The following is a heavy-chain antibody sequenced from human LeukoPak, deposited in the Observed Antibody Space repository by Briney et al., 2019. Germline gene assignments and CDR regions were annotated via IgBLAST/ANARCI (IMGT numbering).Heavy chain of an antibody. Sequence: GGSLRLSCAASGFTFSSYSMNWVRQAPGKGLEWVSSISSSSSYIYYADSVKGRFTISRDNAKNSLYRQMNSLRAEDTAVYYCARNYDILTGYYLYYYYYYMDVWGKGTTVTVSS. CDR3: ARNYDILTGYYLYYYYYYMDV. J-gene: IGHJ6*03. D-gene: IGHD3-9*01. CDR1: GFTFSSYS. V-gene: IGHV3-21*01. CDR2: ISSSSSYI.